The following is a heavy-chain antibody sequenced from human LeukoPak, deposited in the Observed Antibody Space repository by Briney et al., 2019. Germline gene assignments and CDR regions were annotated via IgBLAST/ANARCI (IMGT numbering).Heavy chain of an antibody. CDR2: ISSSMISI. V-gene: IGHV3-21*01. CDR3: ARVYDVLTGGFDH. D-gene: IGHD3-9*01. J-gene: IGHJ4*02. Sequence: GGSLRLSCASFGFTFRRYDMNWVRQAPGKGLEWVSFISSSMISIHYADSVRGRFTISRDNARNILYLQMNSLRAEDTAVYYCARVYDVLTGGFDHWGQGALVTVSS. CDR1: GFTFRRYD.